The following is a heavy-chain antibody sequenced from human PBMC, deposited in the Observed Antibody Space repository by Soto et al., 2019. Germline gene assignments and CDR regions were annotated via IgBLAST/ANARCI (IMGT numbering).Heavy chain of an antibody. Sequence: QVQLVESGGGLVKPGGSLRLSCAASGFTFSDYYMSWIRQAPGKGLEWVSYISSSGSTIYYPDSVQGRFTISRDNATNSRYLQMNTLSAEDTAVFYCARITIFGVVIIPYSFDYWGQGTLVTVSS. CDR2: ISSSGSTI. CDR1: GFTFSDYY. J-gene: IGHJ4*02. CDR3: ARITIFGVVIIPYSFDY. V-gene: IGHV3-11*01. D-gene: IGHD3-3*01.